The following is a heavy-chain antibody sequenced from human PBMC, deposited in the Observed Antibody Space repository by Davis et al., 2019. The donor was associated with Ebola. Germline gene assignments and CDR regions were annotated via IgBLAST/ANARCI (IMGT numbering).Heavy chain of an antibody. Sequence: AAVKVSCKASGYTFTSYYMHWVRQAPGQGLEWMGIINPSGGSTSYAQKFQGRVTMTRDTSTSTVYMELSSLRSEDTAVYYCARGFITMVRGDLYYFDYWGQGTLVTVSS. J-gene: IGHJ4*02. CDR3: ARGFITMVRGDLYYFDY. CDR2: INPSGGST. D-gene: IGHD3-10*01. CDR1: GYTFTSYY. V-gene: IGHV1-46*01.